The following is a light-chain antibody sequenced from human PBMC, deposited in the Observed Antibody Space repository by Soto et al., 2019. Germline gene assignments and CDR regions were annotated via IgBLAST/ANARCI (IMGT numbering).Light chain of an antibody. CDR1: QTISSY. J-gene: IGKJ2*01. Sequence: DIQMTQSPSSLTASVGDRITITCRASQTISSYLNWYQQKPGKAPNLLIYAASTLQSGVPSRFSGSGSGTEFTLTISSLQPEDFAVYYCQQSYRTFRTFGPGTNLEVK. CDR2: AAS. CDR3: QQSYRTFRT. V-gene: IGKV1-39*01.